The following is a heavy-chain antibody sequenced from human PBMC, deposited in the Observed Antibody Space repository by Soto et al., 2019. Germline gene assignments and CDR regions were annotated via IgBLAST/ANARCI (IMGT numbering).Heavy chain of an antibody. V-gene: IGHV3-74*01. Sequence: EVQLVESGGGLVPPGGSVRLYCAASGFIFKMYWMHWVRQSPGKGLVWISRIYNDGTYSDYADSVRGRFTISRDNVNDTLYLQMNNLRAEDSGLYYCTRGPRPISTGTGAYWGQGTQVTVSS. CDR3: TRGPRPISTGTGAY. CDR2: IYNDGTYS. J-gene: IGHJ4*02. D-gene: IGHD3-10*01. CDR1: GFIFKMYW.